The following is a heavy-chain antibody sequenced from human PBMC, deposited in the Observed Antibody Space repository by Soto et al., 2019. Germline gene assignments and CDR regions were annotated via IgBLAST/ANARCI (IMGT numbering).Heavy chain of an antibody. CDR1: GFTFTSSS. Sequence: SVKVSCKASGFTFTSSSVQWVRQARGQRLEWIGWIVIGSGNTNYAQRFQERVTFTRDMSTSTAYMELSSLRSEDTAMYYCAAVPGDFDCWGQGTLVTVSS. V-gene: IGHV1-58*01. D-gene: IGHD1-1*01. J-gene: IGHJ4*02. CDR3: AAVPGDFDC. CDR2: IVIGSGNT.